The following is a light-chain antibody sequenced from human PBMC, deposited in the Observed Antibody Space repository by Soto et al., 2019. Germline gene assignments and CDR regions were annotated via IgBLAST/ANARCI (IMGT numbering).Light chain of an antibody. CDR2: GAS. J-gene: IGKJ1*01. Sequence: EIVMTQSPATLSVSPGERSTLSCMAIQSVSRNLAWYQQKPGQAPRLLIYGASTRATGIPARFSASGSGTDFTLTISDVQPEDFEIYYCHQRQSWPRTFGQGTKVDIK. CDR3: HQRQSWPRT. CDR1: QSVSRN. V-gene: IGKV3-15*01.